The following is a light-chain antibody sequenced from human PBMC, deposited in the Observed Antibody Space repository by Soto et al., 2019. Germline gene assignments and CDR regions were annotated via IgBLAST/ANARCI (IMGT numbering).Light chain of an antibody. CDR2: EVS. CDR3: SSYTSSNTLEV. CDR1: SSDVGGSNY. J-gene: IGLJ1*01. V-gene: IGLV2-14*01. Sequence: QSALIQPASVSGSPGQSITISCTGTSSDVGGSNYVSWYQHHPHRAPKLLIYEVSYRPSGVSHRFSGSKSGNTASLTISGLQAEDEADYYCSSYTSSNTLEVFGIGTKVNVL.